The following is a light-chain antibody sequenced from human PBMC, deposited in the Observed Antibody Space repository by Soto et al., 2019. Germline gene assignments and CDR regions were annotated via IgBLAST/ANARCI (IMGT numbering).Light chain of an antibody. CDR1: SGSIASNY. V-gene: IGLV6-57*04. CDR3: QSYDSSNVV. Sequence: FMLTQPPSVSESPGKTVTLSCTRSSGSIASNYVQWYQQRPGSAPTTVIYEDNQRPSGVPDRFSGSIDSSSNSASLTISGLKTEDEADYYCQSYDSSNVVFGGGTQLTVL. J-gene: IGLJ2*01. CDR2: EDN.